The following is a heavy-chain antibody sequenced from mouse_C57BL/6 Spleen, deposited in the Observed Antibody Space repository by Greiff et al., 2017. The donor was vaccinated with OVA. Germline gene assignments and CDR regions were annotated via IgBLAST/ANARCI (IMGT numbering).Heavy chain of an antibody. CDR3: ARHDGYYRYCDV. CDR1: GYAFTNYL. CDR2: INPGSGGT. Sequence: QVHVKQSGAELVRPGTSVKVSCKASGYAFTNYLIEWVKQRPGQGLEWIGVINPGSGGTNYNEKFKGKATLTADKSSSTAYMQLSSLTSEDSAVYFCARHDGYYRYCDVWGTGTTVTVSS. D-gene: IGHD2-3*01. V-gene: IGHV1-54*01. J-gene: IGHJ1*03.